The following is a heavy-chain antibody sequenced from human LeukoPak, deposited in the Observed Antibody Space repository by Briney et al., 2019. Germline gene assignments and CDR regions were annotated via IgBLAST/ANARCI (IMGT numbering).Heavy chain of an antibody. V-gene: IGHV3-23*01. CDR2: ISSSSGNT. CDR3: AKDETSYGPTSAYGMDV. Sequence: GSLRLSCAASGFTFNNYAMSWVRQAPGKGLEWVSAISSSSGNTYYADSVKGRFTISRDNSRDTLYLQMNSLRAEDTAVYYCAKDETSYGPTSAYGMDVWGQGTTVTVSS. J-gene: IGHJ6*02. CDR1: GFTFNNYA. D-gene: IGHD5-18*01.